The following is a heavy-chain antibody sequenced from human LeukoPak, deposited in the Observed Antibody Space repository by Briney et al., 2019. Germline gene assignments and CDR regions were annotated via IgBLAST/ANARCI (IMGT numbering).Heavy chain of an antibody. CDR1: GGSFSGYY. V-gene: IGHV4-34*01. J-gene: IGHJ4*02. CDR2: INHSGST. CDR3: ARGRRYGAYGIRIDY. Sequence: SETLSLTCAVYGGSFSGYYWSWIRQPPGKGLEWIGEINHSGSTNYNPSLKSRVTISVDTSKNQFSLKLSSVTAADTAVYYCARGRRYGAYGIRIDYWGQGTLVTVSS. D-gene: IGHD4-17*01.